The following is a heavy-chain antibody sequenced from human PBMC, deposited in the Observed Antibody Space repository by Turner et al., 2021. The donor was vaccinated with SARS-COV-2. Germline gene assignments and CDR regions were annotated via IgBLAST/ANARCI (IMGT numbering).Heavy chain of an antibody. CDR3: ARVDYCDSSCYYPSHFAY. D-gene: IGHD3-22*01. Sequence: EVQLVESGGGLVKPGGSLRLSCAASGFTFSSYSMNWVRQAPGKGLERVSTISSSSSYIYDEDAVKDPFTIPRDNAKTSLYLQMTGLRAEGTAGYYCARVDYCDSSCYYPSHFAYWGQGTLVTVSS. V-gene: IGHV3-21*01. CDR1: GFTFSSYS. CDR2: ISSSSSYI. J-gene: IGHJ4*02.